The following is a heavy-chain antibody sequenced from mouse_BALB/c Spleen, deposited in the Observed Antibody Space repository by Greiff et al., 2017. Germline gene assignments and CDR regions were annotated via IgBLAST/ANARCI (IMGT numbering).Heavy chain of an antibody. CDR1: GFSLTSYD. CDR2: IWTGGGT. CDR3: VRDRSYGSSYYFDY. J-gene: IGHJ2*01. Sequence: VQLKESGPGLVAPSQSLSITCTVSGFSLTSYDISWIRQPPGKGLEWLGVIWTGGGTNYNSAFMSRLSISKDNSKSQVFLKMNSLQTDDTAIYYCVRDRSYGSSYYFDYWGQGTTLTVSS. V-gene: IGHV2-9-2*01. D-gene: IGHD1-1*01.